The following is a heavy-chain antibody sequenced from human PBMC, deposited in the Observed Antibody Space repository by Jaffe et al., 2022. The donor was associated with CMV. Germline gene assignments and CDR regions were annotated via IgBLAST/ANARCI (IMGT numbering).Heavy chain of an antibody. D-gene: IGHD1-7*01. CDR3: TRDGAPGKLPLFDY. CDR2: INGGNGNT. CDR1: GYTFTCCA. J-gene: IGHJ4*02. V-gene: IGHV1-3*01. Sequence: QVQLVQSGAELKKPGASVKVSCKASGYTFTCCAIHWVRQAPGQRLEWMGWINGGNGNTDYSQKFQGRVTITRDTSASTAYMELSSLRSEDTAVYYCTRDGAPGKLPLFDYWGQGTLVTVSS.